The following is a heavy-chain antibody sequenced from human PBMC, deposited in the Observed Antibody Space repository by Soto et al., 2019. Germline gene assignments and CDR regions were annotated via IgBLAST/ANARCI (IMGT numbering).Heavy chain of an antibody. CDR2: ISSTGSYI. V-gene: IGHV3-21*01. D-gene: IGHD5-12*01. CDR1: GFTFSTYS. Sequence: EVQLIESGGGLVKPGGSLRLSCVASGFTFSTYSMNWVRQAPGKGLEWVSCISSTGSYIFYADSMKGRFTISRDNAKNSLFLQINSLTAEDTAVYYCSRTPSSNIVATIVADYWGQGTLVTVSS. CDR3: SRTPSSNIVATIVADY. J-gene: IGHJ4*02.